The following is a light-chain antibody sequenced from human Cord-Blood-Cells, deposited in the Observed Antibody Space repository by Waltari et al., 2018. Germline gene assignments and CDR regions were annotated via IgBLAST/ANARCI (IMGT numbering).Light chain of an antibody. CDR1: SAYVGVYNY. Sequence: QSPLTQPASVSGSPGQSITISCTGTSAYVGVYNYVSWYQQHPGKAPKLMIYEVSNRPSGVSNRFSGSKSGNTASLTISGLQAEDEADYYCSSYTSSSTVVFGGGTKLTVL. CDR3: SSYTSSSTVV. CDR2: EVS. V-gene: IGLV2-14*01. J-gene: IGLJ2*01.